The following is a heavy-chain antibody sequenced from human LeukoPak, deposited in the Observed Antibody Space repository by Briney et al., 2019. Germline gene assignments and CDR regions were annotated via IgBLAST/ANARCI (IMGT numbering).Heavy chain of an antibody. J-gene: IGHJ4*02. Sequence: QPGGSLRLSCAASGFTFGSYAMTWVRQAPGKGLEWVSAISSTGAGTYYADSVKGRFTISRDSSENTLFLQMNSLRAEDTAVYYCAKLGTHSGGYSEFGSWGQGTLVTVSS. CDR1: GFTFGSYA. CDR3: AKLGTHSGGYSEFGS. V-gene: IGHV3-23*01. D-gene: IGHD1-26*01. CDR2: ISSTGAGT.